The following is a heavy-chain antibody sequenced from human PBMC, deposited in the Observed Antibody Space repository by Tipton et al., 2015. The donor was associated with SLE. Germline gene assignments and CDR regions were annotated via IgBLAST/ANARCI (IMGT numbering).Heavy chain of an antibody. CDR2: ISYDGSNK. CDR3: AAALERQCLDY. Sequence: SLRLSCAASGFTFSTYAMHWVRQAPGKGLAWVALISYDGSNKYYADSVKGRFTISRDTSKNTLYLQMNSLRAEDSAVYYCAAALERQCLDYWGQGPLVSVSS. J-gene: IGHJ4*02. D-gene: IGHD1-1*01. V-gene: IGHV3-30*04. CDR1: GFTFSTYA.